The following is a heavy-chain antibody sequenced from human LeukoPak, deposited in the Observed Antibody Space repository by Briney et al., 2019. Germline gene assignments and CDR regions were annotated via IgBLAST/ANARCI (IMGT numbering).Heavy chain of an antibody. CDR3: ARRSQWRIACYFDY. CDR1: GGSFSGDY. V-gene: IGHV4-34*01. CDR2: INHSGST. D-gene: IGHD6-19*01. Sequence: SETLSLTCAVYGGSFSGDYWSWIRQPPGKGLEWIGEINHSGSTNYNPSLKSRVTISVDTSKNQFSLKLSSVTAADTAVYYCARRSQWRIACYFDYWGQGTLVTVSS. J-gene: IGHJ4*02.